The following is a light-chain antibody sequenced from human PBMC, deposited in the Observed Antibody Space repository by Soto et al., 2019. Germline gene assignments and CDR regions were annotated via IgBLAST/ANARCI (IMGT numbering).Light chain of an antibody. V-gene: IGLV2-23*01. J-gene: IGLJ3*02. CDR3: SSYAGSSTMV. CDR2: EGS. CDR1: SSDVGSYNL. Sequence: QSALTQPASVSGSPGQSITISCTGTSSDVGSYNLVSWYQQHPGKAPKLMIYEGSKRPSGVSNRFSGYKSGNTASLTISGLQADDEADYYCSSYAGSSTMVFGGGTKLTVL.